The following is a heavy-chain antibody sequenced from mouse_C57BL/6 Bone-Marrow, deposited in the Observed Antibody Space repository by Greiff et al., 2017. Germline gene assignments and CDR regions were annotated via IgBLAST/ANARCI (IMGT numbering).Heavy chain of an antibody. J-gene: IGHJ2*01. D-gene: IGHD4-1*01. CDR1: GYTFTSYW. CDR3: ARSGTLGRGFYY. Sequence: QVQLQQPGAELVKPGASVKMSCKASGYTFTSYWITWVKQRPGQGLEWIGDIYPTSGRTIYNEKFKSKAILTVETSSNTAYMELSSLTSEDSAVFYCARSGTLGRGFYYWGQGTTLTVSS. CDR2: IYPTSGRT. V-gene: IGHV1-55*01.